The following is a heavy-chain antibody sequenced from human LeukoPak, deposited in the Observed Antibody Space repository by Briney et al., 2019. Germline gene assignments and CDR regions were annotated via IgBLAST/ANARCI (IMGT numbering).Heavy chain of an antibody. V-gene: IGHV1-46*01. CDR3: TRLPYRDGVAREY. D-gene: IGHD1-26*01. Sequence: ASVKLSCKTSGYTFTRYCMQWVRQAPGHGLEWMGIINPISGATDYAQKFQGRVTMTRDTSTSTVHMELSSLRSEDTAMYYCTRLPYRDGVAREYWGQGTLVTVSP. CDR2: INPISGAT. CDR1: GYTFTRYC. J-gene: IGHJ4*02.